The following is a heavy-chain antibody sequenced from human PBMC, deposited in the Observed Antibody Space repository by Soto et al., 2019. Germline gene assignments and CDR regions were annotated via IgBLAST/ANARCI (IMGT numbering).Heavy chain of an antibody. J-gene: IGHJ3*02. V-gene: IGHV5-10-1*01. CDR1: GYSFTSYW. D-gene: IGHD6-19*01. Sequence: GESLKISCKGSGYSFTSYWISWVRQMPGKGLEWMGRIDPSDSYTNYSPSFQGHVTISADKSISTAYLQWSSLKASDTAMYYCARPLALYSSGWYYAFDIWGQGTMVTVSS. CDR2: IDPSDSYT. CDR3: ARPLALYSSGWYYAFDI.